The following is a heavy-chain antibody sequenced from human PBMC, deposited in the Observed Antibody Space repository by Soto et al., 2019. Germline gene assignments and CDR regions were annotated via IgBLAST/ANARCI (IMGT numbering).Heavy chain of an antibody. D-gene: IGHD5-18*01. V-gene: IGHV1-69*02. J-gene: IGHJ4*02. CDR2: IIPILGIA. CDR1: GGTFSSYT. Sequence: QVQLVQSGAEVKKAGSSVKVSCKASGGTFSSYTISWVRQAPGQGLEWMGRIIPILGIANYAQKFQGRVTITADKSTSTAYMELSSLRSEDTAVYYCARWAHSYGYYWGQGTLVTVSS. CDR3: ARWAHSYGYY.